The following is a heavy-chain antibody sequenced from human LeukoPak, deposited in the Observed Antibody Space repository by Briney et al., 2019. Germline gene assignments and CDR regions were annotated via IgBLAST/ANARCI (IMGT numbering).Heavy chain of an antibody. CDR3: ARVGSVTNFGVVSYYFDY. J-gene: IGHJ4*02. Sequence: PGESLKISCKGSGYSFTSYWIGWVRQMPGKGLEWMGIIYPDDSDSTYSPSFQGQVTISVDKSINTAYLQWSSLKASNTAIYYCARVGSVTNFGVVSYYFDYWGQGTLVTVSS. CDR1: GYSFTSYW. CDR2: IYPDDSDS. V-gene: IGHV5-51*03. D-gene: IGHD3-3*01.